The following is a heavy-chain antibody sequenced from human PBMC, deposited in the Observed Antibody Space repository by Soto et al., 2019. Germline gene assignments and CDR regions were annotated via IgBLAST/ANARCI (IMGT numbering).Heavy chain of an antibody. CDR3: AKDPPRGITMIVPDR. J-gene: IGHJ5*02. Sequence: SETLSLTCTVSGGSISSGDYYWSWIRQPPGKGLEWIGYIYYSGSTYYNPSLKSRVTITVDTSKNQFSLKLSSVTAADTAVYYCAKDPPRGITMIVPDRWGQGTLVTVSS. CDR1: GGSISSGDYY. V-gene: IGHV4-30-4*01. CDR2: IYYSGST. D-gene: IGHD3-22*01.